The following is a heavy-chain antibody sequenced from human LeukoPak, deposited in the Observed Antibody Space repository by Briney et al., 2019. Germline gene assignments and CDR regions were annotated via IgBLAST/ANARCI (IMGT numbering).Heavy chain of an antibody. V-gene: IGHV3-30-3*01. CDR3: VGEIGPRSFDY. D-gene: IGHD3-16*01. CDR1: GFTFSSYA. Sequence: RPGGSLRLSCAASGFTFSSYAMHWARQAPGKGPEWVAVISYDGSSKYYADSVKGRFTISRDNSINALYLQMNSLRLDDTAVYYCVGEIGPRSFDYWGQGTLVTVSS. J-gene: IGHJ4*02. CDR2: ISYDGSSK.